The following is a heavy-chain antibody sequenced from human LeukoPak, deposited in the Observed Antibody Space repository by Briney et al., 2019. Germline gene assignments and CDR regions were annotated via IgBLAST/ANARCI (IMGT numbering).Heavy chain of an antibody. D-gene: IGHD3-22*01. Sequence: GESLKISCKGSGYSFTSYWIGWVRQMPGKGLEWMGIIYPGDSDTRYSPSFQGQVTISAAKSISTAYLQWSSLKASHCTMDYCARAPGDLYDSSGYYVDYWGEGTLGTVSS. CDR1: GYSFTSYW. CDR2: IYPGDSDT. CDR3: ARAPGDLYDSSGYYVDY. J-gene: IGHJ4*02. V-gene: IGHV5-51*01.